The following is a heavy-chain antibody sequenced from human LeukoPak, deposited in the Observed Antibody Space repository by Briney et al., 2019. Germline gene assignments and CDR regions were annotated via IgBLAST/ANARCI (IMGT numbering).Heavy chain of an antibody. Sequence: GGSLRLSCAVSGFTFSDYYMSWIRQAPGKGLEWVSYISSGGSTIFYADSVKGRFTVSRDNAKNSLYLQMNSLRDEDTAVHYCVREVVVPAAPYYFDYWGQGTLVTVSS. CDR2: ISSGGSTI. CDR3: VREVVVPAAPYYFDY. J-gene: IGHJ4*02. V-gene: IGHV3-11*01. D-gene: IGHD2-2*01. CDR1: GFTFSDYY.